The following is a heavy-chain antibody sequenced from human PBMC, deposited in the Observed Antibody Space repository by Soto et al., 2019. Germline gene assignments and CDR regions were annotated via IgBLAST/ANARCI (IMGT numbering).Heavy chain of an antibody. D-gene: IGHD6-13*01. Sequence: SETLSLTCTVSGASIDSSDWWNWVRQTPEKGLEWIGEIFHEGNIIYNPSLKSRVTISVDKSRNQLSLELRSVTAADTALYYWGGDHQSGESWSFDYGGQGFLVTVSS. V-gene: IGHV4-4*02. CDR1: GASIDSSDW. CDR3: GGDHQSGESWSFDY. CDR2: IFHEGNI. J-gene: IGHJ4*02.